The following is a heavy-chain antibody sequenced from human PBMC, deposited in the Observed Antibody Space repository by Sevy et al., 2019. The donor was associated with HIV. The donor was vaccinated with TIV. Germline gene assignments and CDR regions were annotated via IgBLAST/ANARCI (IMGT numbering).Heavy chain of an antibody. D-gene: IGHD2-2*01. CDR3: ARGGPYCSSTSCYGRPDNWFDP. CDR1: GGSFSGYY. Sequence: SETLSLTCAVYGGSFSGYYWSWIRQPPGKGLEWIGEINHSGSTNYNPSLKSRVTISVDTSKNQFSLKRSSVTAADTAVYYCARGGPYCSSTSCYGRPDNWFDPWGQGTLVTVSS. V-gene: IGHV4-34*01. J-gene: IGHJ5*02. CDR2: INHSGST.